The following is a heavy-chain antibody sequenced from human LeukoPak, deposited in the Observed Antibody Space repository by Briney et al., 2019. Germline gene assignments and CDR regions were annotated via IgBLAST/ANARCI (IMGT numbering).Heavy chain of an antibody. V-gene: IGHV1-18*01. CDR2: INAYNGNT. CDR1: GYTFINYD. J-gene: IGHJ3*02. CDR3: ARGGAYQAFDI. D-gene: IGHD3-16*01. Sequence: GASVKVSCKASGYTFINYDITWVRQAPGQGLEWMGWINAYNGNTNYAQKLQGRVTMTTDTSTSTAYMELRSLRSDDTAVYYCARGGAYQAFDIWGQGTMVTVSS.